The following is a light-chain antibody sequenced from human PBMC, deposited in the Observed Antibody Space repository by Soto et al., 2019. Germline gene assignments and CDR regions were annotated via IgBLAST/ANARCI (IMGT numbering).Light chain of an antibody. Sequence: DIQMTQSPSTLSASVGDRVTSTCRASQSISSWLAWSQQKPGKAPKLLIYKAYSLESGVPSRFSGSGSWKEFTLTISSLQPDDVETYYCQQYNSSVYTFGQGTKLEIK. CDR1: QSISSW. V-gene: IGKV1-5*03. CDR3: QQYNSSVYT. CDR2: KAY. J-gene: IGKJ2*01.